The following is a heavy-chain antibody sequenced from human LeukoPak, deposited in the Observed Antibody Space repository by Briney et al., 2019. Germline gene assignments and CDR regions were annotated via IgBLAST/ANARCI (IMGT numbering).Heavy chain of an antibody. CDR2: IIPILGIA. V-gene: IGHV1-69*04. CDR1: GYTFTSYG. CDR3: ASVDYYDSSGFFQH. J-gene: IGHJ1*01. D-gene: IGHD3-22*01. Sequence: ASVKVSCKASGYTFTSYGISWVRQAPGQGLEWMGRIIPILGIANYAQKFQGRVTITADKSTSTAYMELSSLRSEDTAVYYCASVDYYDSSGFFQHWGQGTLVTVSS.